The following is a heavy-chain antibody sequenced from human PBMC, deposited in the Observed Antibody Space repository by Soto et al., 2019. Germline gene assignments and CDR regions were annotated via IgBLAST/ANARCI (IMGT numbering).Heavy chain of an antibody. Sequence: PGGSLRLSCAASGFTFSSYGMHWVRQAPGKGLEWVAVISYDGSNKYYADSVKGRFTISRDNSKNTLYLQMNSLRAEDTAVYYCAKDLRYCSGGSCYGRYGMDVWGQGTTVTVSS. D-gene: IGHD2-15*01. CDR2: ISYDGSNK. V-gene: IGHV3-30*18. CDR1: GFTFSSYG. J-gene: IGHJ6*02. CDR3: AKDLRYCSGGSCYGRYGMDV.